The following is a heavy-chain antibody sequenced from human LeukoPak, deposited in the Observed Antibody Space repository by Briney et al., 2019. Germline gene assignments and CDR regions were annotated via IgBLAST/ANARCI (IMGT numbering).Heavy chain of an antibody. D-gene: IGHD4-17*01. Sequence: KPGESLKISCKGSGYRFTNYWIGWVRQMPGKGLEWMGIIYPGDSHTTYSPSFQGQATISADKSISTAYLQWSSLKASDTAMYYCAGARVTTNYYYYMDVWGKGTTVTVSS. CDR3: AGARVTTNYYYYMDV. CDR2: IYPGDSHT. V-gene: IGHV5-51*03. CDR1: GYRFTNYW. J-gene: IGHJ6*03.